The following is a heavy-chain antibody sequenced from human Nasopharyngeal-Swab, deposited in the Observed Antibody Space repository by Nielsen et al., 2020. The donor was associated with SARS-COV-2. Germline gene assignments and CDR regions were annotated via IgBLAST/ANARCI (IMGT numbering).Heavy chain of an antibody. CDR1: EYTLTELS. Sequence: ASVKVSCKVSEYTLTELSMHWVRQAPGKGLEWMGGFDPEDGETIYAQKFQGRVTMTEDTSTDTAYMELSSLRSEDTAVYYCATFPAVYSSGWYPFDYWGQGTLVTVSS. CDR3: ATFPAVYSSGWYPFDY. D-gene: IGHD6-19*01. J-gene: IGHJ4*02. V-gene: IGHV1-24*01. CDR2: FDPEDGET.